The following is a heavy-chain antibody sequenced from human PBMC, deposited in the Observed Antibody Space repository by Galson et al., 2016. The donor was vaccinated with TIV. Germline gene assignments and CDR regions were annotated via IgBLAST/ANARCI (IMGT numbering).Heavy chain of an antibody. D-gene: IGHD3-3*01. CDR1: GFSISSSSYF. CDR2: TYYSGIT. J-gene: IGHJ5*02. V-gene: IGHV4-39*01. CDR3: ARVSPAVFGTILGVPVNHWFDP. Sequence: SETLSLTCTVSGFSISSSSYFWSWIRQTPGKGPEWVGTTYYSGITYYNPSLKSRVNLSVDTSKNQLSLRLDSVTAADTAVYYCARVSPAVFGTILGVPVNHWFDPWGQGSLVSVSS.